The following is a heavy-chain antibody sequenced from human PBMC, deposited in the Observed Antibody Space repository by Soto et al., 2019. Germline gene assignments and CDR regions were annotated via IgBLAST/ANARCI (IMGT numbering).Heavy chain of an antibody. V-gene: IGHV4-39*07. CDR3: ARCYGSGSSYYYYYGMDV. J-gene: IGHJ6*02. CDR2: IYHSGST. CDR1: GGSISSSSYY. D-gene: IGHD3-10*01. Sequence: SETLSLTCTVSGGSISSSSYYWGWIRQPPGKGLEWIGSIYHSGSTNYNPSLKSRVTISVDKSKNQFSLKLSSVTAADTAVYYCARCYGSGSSYYYYYGMDVWGQGTTVTVSS.